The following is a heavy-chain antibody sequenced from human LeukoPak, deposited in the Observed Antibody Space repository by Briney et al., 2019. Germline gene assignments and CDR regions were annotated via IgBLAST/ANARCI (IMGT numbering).Heavy chain of an antibody. CDR2: MNPNSGNT. J-gene: IGHJ5*02. V-gene: IGHV1-8*01. CDR3: ARKGYDYVWGRHRYTWGWFGP. D-gene: IGHD3-16*02. Sequence: VASVKVSCKASGYTFTSYDINLVRQATGQGLEWMGWMNPNSGNTGYAQKFQGRVTMTRNTSISTAYMELSSLRSEDTAVYYCARKGYDYVWGRHRYTWGWFGPWGQGTLVTVSS. CDR1: GYTFTSYD.